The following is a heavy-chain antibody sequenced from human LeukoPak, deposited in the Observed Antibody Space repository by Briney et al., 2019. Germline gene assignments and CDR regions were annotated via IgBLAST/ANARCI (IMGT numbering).Heavy chain of an antibody. V-gene: IGHV3-33*01. CDR3: ARDLNSGWSRYGLDV. CDR2: EWFDGTNK. D-gene: IGHD6-19*01. J-gene: IGHJ6*02. CDR1: GFSFSYYG. Sequence: GRSLRLSCAASGFSFSYYGMHWVRQAPGKGLEWVAVEWFDGTNKYYADSVKGRFTISRDSSKNTLYLQMNSLRAEDTAVYYCARDLNSGWSRYGLDVWGQGTTVTVSS.